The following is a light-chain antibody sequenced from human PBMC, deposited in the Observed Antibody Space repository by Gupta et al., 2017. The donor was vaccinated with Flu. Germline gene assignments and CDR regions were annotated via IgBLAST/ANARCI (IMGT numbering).Light chain of an antibody. V-gene: IGKV3-20*01. CDR1: QSVTSNF. Sequence: EIVLTQSPDTLSLSPGERATLSCTASQSVTSNFLAWYQQKPGQAPRPLIYGASRTATPIPDRFSGSGSGTDMTLTIIRLEPEDFAVYYCQQDGRSPRTFGQGTKVEV. CDR2: GAS. CDR3: QQDGRSPRT. J-gene: IGKJ1*01.